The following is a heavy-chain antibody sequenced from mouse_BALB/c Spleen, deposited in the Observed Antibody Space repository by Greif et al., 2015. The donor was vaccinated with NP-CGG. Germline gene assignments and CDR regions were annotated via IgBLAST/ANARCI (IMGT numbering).Heavy chain of an antibody. CDR2: ISGGGSYT. CDR1: GFTFGSYG. J-gene: IGHJ4*01. D-gene: IGHD3-1*01. V-gene: IGHV5-9-2*01. Sequence: EVMLVESGGGLVKPGGSLKLSCAASGFTFGSYGMSWVRQTPEKRLEWVATISGGGSYTYYPDSVKGRFTISRDNAKNNLYLQMSSLRSEDTALYYCATRTPHYYAMDYWGQGTSVTVSS. CDR3: ATRTPHYYAMDY.